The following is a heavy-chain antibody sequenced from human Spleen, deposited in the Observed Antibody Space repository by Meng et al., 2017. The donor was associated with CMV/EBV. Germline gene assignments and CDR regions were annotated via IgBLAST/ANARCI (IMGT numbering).Heavy chain of an antibody. D-gene: IGHD2-2*01. CDR3: ARDAVPGRLDS. J-gene: IGHJ4*02. V-gene: IGHV6-1*01. CDR2: TYYRSKWYN. CDR1: GDSVSSSSAA. Sequence: ISGDSVSSSSAAWNWLRQSPSRGLEWLGRTYYRSKWYNDYAVSVKSRISINPDTSKNQFSLQLNSVTPEDTAVYYCARDAVPGRLDSWGQGTLVTVSS.